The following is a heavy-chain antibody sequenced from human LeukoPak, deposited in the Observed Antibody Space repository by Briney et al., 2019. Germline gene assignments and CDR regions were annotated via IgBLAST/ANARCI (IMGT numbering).Heavy chain of an antibody. CDR1: GFTVSGNY. V-gene: IGHV3-53*01. CDR2: IYSGGST. CDR3: AREPCGGDCYGSAYYYGMDV. J-gene: IGHJ6*02. D-gene: IGHD2-21*02. Sequence: GGSLRLSCAASGFTVSGNYMSWVPQAPGKGLEWVSVIYSGGSTYYADSVKGRFTISRDNSKNTLYLQMNSLRAEDTAVYYCAREPCGGDCYGSAYYYGMDVWGQGTTVTVSS.